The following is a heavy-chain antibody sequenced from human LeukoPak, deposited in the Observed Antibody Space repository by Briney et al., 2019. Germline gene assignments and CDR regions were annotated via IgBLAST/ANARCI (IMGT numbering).Heavy chain of an antibody. Sequence: ASVKVSCKASGGTFSSYAISWVRQAPGQGLEWMGGSIPIFGTANYAQKFQGRVTITADESTSTAYMELSSLRSEDTAVYYCARAHYLGDYILDRDNYFDYWGQGTLVTVSS. J-gene: IGHJ4*02. V-gene: IGHV1-69*13. CDR3: ARAHYLGDYILDRDNYFDY. CDR2: SIPIFGTA. CDR1: GGTFSSYA. D-gene: IGHD2-21*01.